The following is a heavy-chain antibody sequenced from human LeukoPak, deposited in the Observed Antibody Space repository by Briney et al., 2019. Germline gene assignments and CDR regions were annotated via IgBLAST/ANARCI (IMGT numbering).Heavy chain of an antibody. CDR3: ARAGYYDFWSGYYMFFDY. J-gene: IGHJ4*02. CDR2: INAYNGNT. Sequence: ASVKVSCKASGYTFTSYGISWVRQAPGPGLEWMGWINAYNGNTNYAQKLQGRVTMTTDTSTSTAYMELRSLRSDDTAVYYCARAGYYDFWSGYYMFFDYWGQGTLVTVSS. CDR1: GYTFTSYG. D-gene: IGHD3-3*01. V-gene: IGHV1-18*01.